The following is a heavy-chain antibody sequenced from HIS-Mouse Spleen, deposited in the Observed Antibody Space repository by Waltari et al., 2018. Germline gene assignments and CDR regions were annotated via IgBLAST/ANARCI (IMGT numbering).Heavy chain of an antibody. CDR1: GCSISSSSYY. V-gene: IGHV4-39*01. CDR2: IYYSGRT. Sequence: QLQLQESGPGLVKPSETLSLTCTVSGCSISSSSYYWGWIRQPPGKGLEWIGSIYYSGRTYYNPSLKSRVTISVDTSKNQFSLKLSSVTAADTAVYYCAVGAYQPDAFDIWGQGTMVTVSS. D-gene: IGHD2-15*01. CDR3: AVGAYQPDAFDI. J-gene: IGHJ3*02.